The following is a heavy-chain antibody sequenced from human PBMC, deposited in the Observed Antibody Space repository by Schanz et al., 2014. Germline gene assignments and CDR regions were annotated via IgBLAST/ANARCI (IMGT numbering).Heavy chain of an antibody. Sequence: EVQVVESGGDLVQPGGSLRLSCAVSGCTFSNYGMGWVRQAPGKGLEWVSAISGSGGSTYYADSVKGRFTISRDNSKNTLFSQMNSLRAEDTALYFCAKEVRLVLRDWLPTPDFDYWGQGTLVTVSS. CDR2: ISGSGGST. V-gene: IGHV3-23*04. CDR1: GCTFSNYG. D-gene: IGHD3-3*01. CDR3: AKEVRLVLRDWLPTPDFDY. J-gene: IGHJ4*02.